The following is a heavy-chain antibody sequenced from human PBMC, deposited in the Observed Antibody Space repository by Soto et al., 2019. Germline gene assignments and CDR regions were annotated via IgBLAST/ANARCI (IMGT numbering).Heavy chain of an antibody. Sequence: QVQLVESGGGLVKPGGSLRLSCAASGFTFSDYYMSWIRQAPGTGLEWVSYISSSSSYTNYAYSVTGRFIISRDNAKNSLYLQMNSLRAEHTAVYYCANYYDSSGYAFDIWGQGTMVTVSS. D-gene: IGHD3-22*01. CDR3: ANYYDSSGYAFDI. V-gene: IGHV3-11*05. CDR1: GFTFSDYY. J-gene: IGHJ3*02. CDR2: ISSSSSYT.